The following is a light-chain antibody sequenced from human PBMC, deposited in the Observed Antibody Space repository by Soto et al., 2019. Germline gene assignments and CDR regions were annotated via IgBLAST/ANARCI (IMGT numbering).Light chain of an antibody. V-gene: IGKV1-5*01. J-gene: IGKJ4*01. CDR2: DAS. CDR1: QSISSW. CDR3: QQYNSYSGLT. Sequence: DIQMTQSPSTLSASVGDRVTITCRASQSISSWLAWYQQKPGKAPNLLIYDASSLESGVPSRFSGSGSGTEFTLTISSLQHDDVATYSCQQYNSYSGLTFGGGTKVEIK.